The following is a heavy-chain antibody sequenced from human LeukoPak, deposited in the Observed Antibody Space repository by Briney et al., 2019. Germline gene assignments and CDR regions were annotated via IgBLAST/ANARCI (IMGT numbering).Heavy chain of an antibody. CDR2: IRSSDNVI. CDR1: GGSISSSSYY. D-gene: IGHD1-26*01. Sequence: LSLTCTVSGGSISSSSYYWGWIRQPPGKGLEWVSYIRSSDNVISYGDSVKGRFTISKDNAKNSLYLQMNSLRDEDTAVYYCVRDHKWGFDYWGQGTLVTVSS. CDR3: VRDHKWGFDY. V-gene: IGHV3-11*04. J-gene: IGHJ4*02.